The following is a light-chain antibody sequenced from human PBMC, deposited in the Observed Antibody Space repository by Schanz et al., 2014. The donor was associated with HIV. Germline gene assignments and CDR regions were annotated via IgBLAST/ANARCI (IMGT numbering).Light chain of an antibody. CDR3: QQYAVSSWT. J-gene: IGKJ1*01. CDR1: HNIGNW. Sequence: DIQMTQSPSTLSASVGDRVTITCRASHNIGNWLTWYQQKPGKAPNPLIYQASTLIIGVPSRFSGSGSGTEFTLTISSLQPDDFATYYCQQYAVSSWTFGLGTRV. V-gene: IGKV1-5*03. CDR2: QAS.